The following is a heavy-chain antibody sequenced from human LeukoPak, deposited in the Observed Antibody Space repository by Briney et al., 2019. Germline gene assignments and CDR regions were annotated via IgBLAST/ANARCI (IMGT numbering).Heavy chain of an antibody. CDR1: GFTFSDYY. D-gene: IGHD5-24*01. J-gene: IGHJ4*02. CDR3: ARVLEMATIPPYFDY. Sequence: GGSLRLSCAASGFTFSDYYMSWIRQAPGKGLEWVSYISNGGSTIYYADSVKGRFTISRDNPKNSLYLQMNSLRAEDTAVYYCARVLEMATIPPYFDYWGQGTLVTVSS. V-gene: IGHV3-11*01. CDR2: ISNGGSTI.